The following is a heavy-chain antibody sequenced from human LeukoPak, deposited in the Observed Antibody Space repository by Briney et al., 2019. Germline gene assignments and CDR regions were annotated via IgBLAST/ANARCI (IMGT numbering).Heavy chain of an antibody. V-gene: IGHV3-23*01. CDR3: AEGSSGPGVFDY. J-gene: IGHJ4*02. CDR2: ISGSGGST. Sequence: GGSLRLSCAASGFTFSSYAMSWVRQAPGKGLEWVSAISGSGGSTYYADSVKGRFTISRDNSKNTLYLQMNSLRAEDTAVYYCAEGSSGPGVFDYWGQGTLVTVSS. D-gene: IGHD6-19*01. CDR1: GFTFSSYA.